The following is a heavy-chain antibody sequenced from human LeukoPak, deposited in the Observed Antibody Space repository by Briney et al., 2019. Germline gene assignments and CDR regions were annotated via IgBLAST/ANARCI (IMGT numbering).Heavy chain of an antibody. CDR2: IYYSGST. D-gene: IGHD4-17*01. CDR1: GGSISSGDYY. CDR3: AREVTTVTTRGWYFDL. J-gene: IGHJ2*01. V-gene: IGHV4-30-4*01. Sequence: SETLSLTCTLSGGSISSGDYYWSWIRQPPRKGLEWVGYIYYSGSTYSNPSLKSRVTISVDTSKNQFSLKLSSVTAADTAVYYCAREVTTVTTRGWYFDLWGRGTLVTVSS.